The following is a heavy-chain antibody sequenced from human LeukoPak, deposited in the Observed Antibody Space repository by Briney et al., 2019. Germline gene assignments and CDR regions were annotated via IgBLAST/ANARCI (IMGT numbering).Heavy chain of an antibody. Sequence: GASVKVSCKASGYAFTNYHIAWVRQAPGQGLEWMGWVSTNDGNTVYAQRLQGRVTMTTDTSTSVAYMELRSLTSDDTAVYYCTRAPPGMTMMTDYWGRGTLVTVSS. J-gene: IGHJ4*02. CDR2: VSTNDGNT. D-gene: IGHD3-22*01. CDR3: TRAPPGMTMMTDY. V-gene: IGHV1-18*01. CDR1: GYAFTNYH.